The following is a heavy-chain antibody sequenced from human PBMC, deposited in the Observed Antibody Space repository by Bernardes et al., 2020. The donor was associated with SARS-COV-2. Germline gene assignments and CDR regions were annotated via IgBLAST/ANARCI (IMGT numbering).Heavy chain of an antibody. J-gene: IGHJ5*02. CDR3: VKITVNGGSIDP. CDR2: ISNDGDLT. D-gene: IGHD3-10*01. V-gene: IGHV3-64D*06. CDR1: GFTFSTYA. Sequence: VGSLRLSCSASGFTFSTYALHWVRQAPGKGLEYVSAISNDGDLTFYTDSVKGRFTISRDNSKNTLSLQMSSLRAEDSAVYYCVKITVNGGSIDPWGQGTLVTVYS.